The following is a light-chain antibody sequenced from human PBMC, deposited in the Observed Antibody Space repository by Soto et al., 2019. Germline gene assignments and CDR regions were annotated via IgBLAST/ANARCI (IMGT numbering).Light chain of an antibody. V-gene: IGKV3-15*01. CDR1: QSVSSN. Sequence: EIVMTQSQANLSVSPGERATLSCRASQSVSSNLAWYQQKPGQAPRLLIYGASTRATGIPARFSGSGFGTEFTLTISSLQSVDLAVYYGQQYNNWPPLTFGGGTKVEIK. CDR2: GAS. J-gene: IGKJ4*01. CDR3: QQYNNWPPLT.